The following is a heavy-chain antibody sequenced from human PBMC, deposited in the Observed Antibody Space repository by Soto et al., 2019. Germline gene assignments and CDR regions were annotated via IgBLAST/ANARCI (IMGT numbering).Heavy chain of an antibody. Sequence: EVQLVESGGGLVQPGGSLRLSCAASGFTFSSYDMHWFRQTTGKGLEWVSTFGTAGDTYYLGSVKGRFTISTENAKNSLYLQMNSLRAGDTAVYYCARGSYGMDVWGQGTTVTVS. CDR1: GFTFSSYD. V-gene: IGHV3-13*01. CDR2: FGTAGDT. J-gene: IGHJ6*02. D-gene: IGHD3-10*01. CDR3: ARGSYGMDV.